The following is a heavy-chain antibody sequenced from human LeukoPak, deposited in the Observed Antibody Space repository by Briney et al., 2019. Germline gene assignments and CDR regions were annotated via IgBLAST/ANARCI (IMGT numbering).Heavy chain of an antibody. J-gene: IGHJ6*04. CDR3: AELGITMIGGV. Sequence: GGSLRLSCAASGFKFSSYSMKWVRQAPGKGLEWVSFISTSSSYIYYADSVKGRFTISRDNAKNPLYLQMNSLRAEDTAVYYCAELGITMIGGVWGKGTTVTISS. CDR1: GFKFSSYS. V-gene: IGHV3-21*01. CDR2: ISTSSSYI. D-gene: IGHD3-10*02.